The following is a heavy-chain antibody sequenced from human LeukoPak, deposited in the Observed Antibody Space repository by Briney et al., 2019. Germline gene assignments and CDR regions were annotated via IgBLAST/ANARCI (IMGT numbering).Heavy chain of an antibody. V-gene: IGHV3-30-3*01. Sequence: GRSLRLSCAASGFTFSNYAMHWVRQAPGKGLEWVAVISYDGSNKYYADSVKGRFTISRDNSKNTLYLQMNSLRAEDTAVYYCARAKPGMPHGFDYWGQGTLVTVSS. CDR3: ARAKPGMPHGFDY. D-gene: IGHD2-2*01. J-gene: IGHJ4*02. CDR1: GFTFSNYA. CDR2: ISYDGSNK.